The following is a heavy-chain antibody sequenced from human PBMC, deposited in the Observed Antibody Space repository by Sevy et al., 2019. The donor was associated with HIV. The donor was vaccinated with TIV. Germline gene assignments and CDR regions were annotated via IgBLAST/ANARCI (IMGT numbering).Heavy chain of an antibody. CDR1: GFTFSSYA. J-gene: IGHJ4*02. CDR3: AKVVDYSNYAADY. CDR2: ISGSGGSP. Sequence: GGSLRLSCAASGFTFSSYAMSWVRQAPGKGLEWVSAISGSGGSPYYADSVKGRFTISRDNSKNTLYLQMNSLRAEDTAVYYCAKVVDYSNYAADYWGQGTLVTVSS. V-gene: IGHV3-23*01. D-gene: IGHD4-4*01.